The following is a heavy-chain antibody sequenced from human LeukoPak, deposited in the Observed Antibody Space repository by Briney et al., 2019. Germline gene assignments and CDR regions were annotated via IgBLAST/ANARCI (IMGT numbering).Heavy chain of an antibody. D-gene: IGHD3-22*01. J-gene: IGHJ4*02. V-gene: IGHV4-39*07. CDR3: ARVGKAYDSSGYFDY. CDR1: GGSISSSSYY. CDR2: IYYSGST. Sequence: SETLSLTCTVSGGSISSSSYYWGWIRQPPGKGLEWIGSIYYSGSTYYNPSLKSRVTISVDTSKNQFSLKLSSVTAADTAVYYCARVGKAYDSSGYFDYWGQGTLVTVSS.